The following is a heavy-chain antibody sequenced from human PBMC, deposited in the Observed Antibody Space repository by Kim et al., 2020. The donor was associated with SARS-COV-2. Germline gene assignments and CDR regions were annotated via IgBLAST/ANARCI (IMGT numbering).Heavy chain of an antibody. J-gene: IGHJ4*02. D-gene: IGHD6-19*01. V-gene: IGHV1-18*01. CDR3: ARDRDIAVAGSYDY. Sequence: AQKLQGRVTMTTDTSTSTAYMELRSLRSDDTAVYYCARDRDIAVAGSYDYWGQGTLVTVSS.